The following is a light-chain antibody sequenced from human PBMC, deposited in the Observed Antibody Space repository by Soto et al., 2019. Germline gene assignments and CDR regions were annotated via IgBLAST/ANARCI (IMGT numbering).Light chain of an antibody. J-gene: IGKJ4*01. CDR3: QQYNFWPPLT. V-gene: IGKV3-15*01. CDR1: QSVNSN. CDR2: DAS. Sequence: EIVMTQSPATLSVSPGERATLSCRASQSVNSNLAWYRQKPGQAPRLLISDASTRATGVPARFSGSGSGTEFTLTISSLQSEDSGFYYRQQYNFWPPLTFGGGTKVEIK.